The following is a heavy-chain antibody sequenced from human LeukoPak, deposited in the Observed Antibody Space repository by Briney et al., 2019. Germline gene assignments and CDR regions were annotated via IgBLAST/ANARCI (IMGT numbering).Heavy chain of an antibody. J-gene: IGHJ2*01. CDR3: ARNHPGNYFDL. CDR1: GFTFINYA. CDR2: IGTSADT. V-gene: IGHV3-23*01. Sequence: GGSLRLSCAASGFTFINYAMSWVRQAPGKGLEWVSIIGTSADTYYADSVKGRFTISRDNPKDTQYLQMNSLRAEDTAICYCARNHPGNYFDLWGRGTVVTVSS.